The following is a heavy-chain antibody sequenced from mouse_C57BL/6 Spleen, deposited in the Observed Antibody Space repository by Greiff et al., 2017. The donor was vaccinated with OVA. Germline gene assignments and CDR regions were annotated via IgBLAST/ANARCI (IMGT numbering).Heavy chain of an antibody. J-gene: IGHJ2*01. CDR1: GYTFTDYY. CDR3: ARGGLGRLSYFDY. V-gene: IGHV1-76*01. Sequence: VQLQQSGAELVRPGASVKLSCKASGYTFTDYYINWVKQRPGQGLEWIARIYPGSGNTYYNEKFKGKATLTAEKSSSTAYMQLSSLTSEDSAVYFCARGGLGRLSYFDYWGQGTTLTVSS. CDR2: IYPGSGNT. D-gene: IGHD4-1*01.